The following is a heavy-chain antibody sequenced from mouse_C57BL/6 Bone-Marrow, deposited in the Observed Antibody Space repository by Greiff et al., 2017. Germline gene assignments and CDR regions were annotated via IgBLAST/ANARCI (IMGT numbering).Heavy chain of an antibody. D-gene: IGHD1-1*01. Sequence: QVQLQQSGAELARPGASVKLSCKASGYTFTSYGISWVKQRTGQGLEWIGEIYPRSGNTYYNEKFKGKATLTADKSSSTAYMELRSLTSEDSAVYFGARLATTDAYWGQGTLVTVSA. V-gene: IGHV1-81*01. CDR2: IYPRSGNT. CDR1: GYTFTSYG. CDR3: ARLATTDAY. J-gene: IGHJ3*01.